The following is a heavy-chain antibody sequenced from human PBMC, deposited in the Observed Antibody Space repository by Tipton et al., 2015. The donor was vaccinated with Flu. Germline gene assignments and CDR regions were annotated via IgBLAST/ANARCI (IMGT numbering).Heavy chain of an antibody. D-gene: IGHD3-10*01. CDR2: INHIGGS. J-gene: IGHJ4*02. V-gene: IGHV4-34*01. Sequence: TLSLTCAVYGGSLSGYYLSWIRQPPGKGLEWIGEINHIGGSNYNPSLKSRVAISVDKSRNQFSLKLSSVTAADTAVYYCARASGSGTYVIFDYWGQGTLVTVSS. CDR3: ARASGSGTYVIFDY. CDR1: GGSLSGYY.